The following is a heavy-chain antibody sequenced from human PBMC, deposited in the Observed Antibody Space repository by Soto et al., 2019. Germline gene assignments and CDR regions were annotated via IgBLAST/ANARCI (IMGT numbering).Heavy chain of an antibody. Sequence: ASVKVSCKASGYTFTSYGISWVRQAPGQGLERMGWISAYNGNTNYAQKLQGRVTMTTDTSTSTAYMELRSLRSDDTAVYFCARGRETTHYYGMDVWGQGTTVTVSS. J-gene: IGHJ6*02. CDR2: ISAYNGNT. CDR1: GYTFTSYG. D-gene: IGHD1-1*01. V-gene: IGHV1-18*01. CDR3: ARGRETTHYYGMDV.